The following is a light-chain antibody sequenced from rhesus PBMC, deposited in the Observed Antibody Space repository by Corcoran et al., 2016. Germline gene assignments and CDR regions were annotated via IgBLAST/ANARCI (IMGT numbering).Light chain of an antibody. CDR1: QGISSY. CDR3: LQHNSYPFT. Sequence: DIQMTQSPSSLSASVGDTVTITCRASQGISSYFNWFQQKPGKAPKLRIYAASSLESGGPSRFSGSGSGTDFTLTIISLQPEDFAVYYSLQHNSYPFTFGPGTKLDIK. V-gene: IGKV1-28*03. CDR2: AAS. J-gene: IGKJ3*01.